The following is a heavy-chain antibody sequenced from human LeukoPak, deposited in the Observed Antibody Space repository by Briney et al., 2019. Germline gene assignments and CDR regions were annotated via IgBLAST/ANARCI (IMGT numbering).Heavy chain of an antibody. CDR1: DDSISDYY. CDR2: FHNSGTS. V-gene: IGHV4-59*01. Sequence: SETLSLTCTVSDDSISDYYRGWIRQPPGKGLEWIGYFHNSGTSTYNPSLKSRVTISADTSKNQFSLKLNSLTTADTAVYYCTRGAGWLIDYWGHGILVTVSS. D-gene: IGHD3-16*01. CDR3: TRGAGWLIDY. J-gene: IGHJ4*01.